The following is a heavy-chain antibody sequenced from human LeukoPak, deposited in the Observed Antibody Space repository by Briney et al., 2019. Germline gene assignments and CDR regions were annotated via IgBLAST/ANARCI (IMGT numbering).Heavy chain of an antibody. CDR3: ARDLPTGDGGVGEVFDI. D-gene: IGHD7-27*01. CDR2: IIPIFGTA. CDR1: GGTFSSYA. J-gene: IGHJ3*02. V-gene: IGHV1-69*13. Sequence: ASVKVSCKASGGTFSSYAISWVRQAPGQGLEWMGGIIPIFGTANYAQKFQGRVTIAADESTSTAYMELSSLRSEDTAVYYCARDLPTGDGGVGEVFDIWGQGTMVTVSS.